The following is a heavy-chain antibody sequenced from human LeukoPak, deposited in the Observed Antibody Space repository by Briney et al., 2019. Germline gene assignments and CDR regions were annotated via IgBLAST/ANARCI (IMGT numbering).Heavy chain of an antibody. CDR3: ARHYYDSSGYYTEYLQH. J-gene: IGHJ1*01. CDR1: GGSISSYY. V-gene: IGHV4-59*08. D-gene: IGHD3-22*01. Sequence: TSETLSLTCTVSGGSISSYYWSWIRQPPGKGLEWIGYIYYSGSTNYNPSLKSRVTISVDTSKNQFSLKLSSVTAADSAVYYCARHYYDSSGYYTEYLQHWGQGTLVTVSS. CDR2: IYYSGST.